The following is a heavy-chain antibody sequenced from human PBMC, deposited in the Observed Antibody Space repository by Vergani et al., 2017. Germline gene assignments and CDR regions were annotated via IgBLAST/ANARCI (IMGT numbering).Heavy chain of an antibody. V-gene: IGHV3-33*01. Sequence: QVHLVESGGGVVQPGRSLRLSCATSGFTFSSYGMHWFRQAPGKGLEWVAIIWFDGGKKFYAESVKGRFTISRDSSKSTLYLQMNSLRAEDTAVYYCASDRDMAQLDQWGRGTLVTVSS. CDR2: IWFDGGKK. CDR1: GFTFSSYG. J-gene: IGHJ5*02. D-gene: IGHD5-24*01. CDR3: ASDRDMAQLDQ.